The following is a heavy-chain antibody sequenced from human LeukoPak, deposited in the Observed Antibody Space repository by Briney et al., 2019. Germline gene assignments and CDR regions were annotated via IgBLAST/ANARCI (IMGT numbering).Heavy chain of an antibody. CDR1: GLTFGSYA. CDR3: ARHRDDYGDPHAFDM. V-gene: IGHV3-23*01. Sequence: LSGGSLRLSCAASGLTFGSYAMNWVRQAPGKGLEWVSTISGSGGSTYYADSVKGGFTISRDNSKNTLYMQMNSLRVEDTAVYYCARHRDDYGDPHAFDMWGQGTMVTVSS. CDR2: ISGSGGST. J-gene: IGHJ3*02. D-gene: IGHD4-17*01.